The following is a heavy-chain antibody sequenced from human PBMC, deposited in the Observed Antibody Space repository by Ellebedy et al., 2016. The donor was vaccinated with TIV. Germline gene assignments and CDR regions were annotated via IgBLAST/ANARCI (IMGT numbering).Heavy chain of an antibody. CDR3: ARDKEHTHGRSFVS. D-gene: IGHD1/OR15-1a*01. CDR2: ICYNENT. V-gene: IGHV4-59*01. J-gene: IGHJ4*02. Sequence: MPSETLSLTCTVSGGSISTYYWSWIRQPPGKGLEWIGYICYNENTNYNPSLKSRVTISVVKSKNQFSLTLSAVTAADTAVYYCARDKEHTHGRSFVSWGQGTLVTVSS. CDR1: GGSISTYY.